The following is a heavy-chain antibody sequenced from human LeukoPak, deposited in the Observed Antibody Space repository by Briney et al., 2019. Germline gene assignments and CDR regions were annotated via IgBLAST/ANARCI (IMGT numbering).Heavy chain of an antibody. CDR3: ARNIAASNWFDP. CDR2: IYHSGST. D-gene: IGHD6-6*01. CDR1: GGSISSGGYY. J-gene: IGHJ5*02. Sequence: PSQTLSLTCTVSGGSISSGGYYWSWIRQPPGKGLEWIGYIYHSGSTNYNPSLKSRVTISVDTSKNQFSLKLSSVTAADTAVYYCARNIAASNWFDPWGQGTLVTVSS. V-gene: IGHV4-30-2*01.